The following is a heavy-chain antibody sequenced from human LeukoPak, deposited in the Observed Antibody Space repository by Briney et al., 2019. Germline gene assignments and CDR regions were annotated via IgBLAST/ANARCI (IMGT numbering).Heavy chain of an antibody. D-gene: IGHD2-2*01. CDR1: GFTFSSYT. Sequence: PGGSLRLSCAVSGFTFSSYTMSWVRQAPGKGLEWVSTVSAGGGTTYYAVSVKGRFTISRDNSKSTLYLQMNSLRAEDTAVYYCAREVPYFDHWGQGTLVTVSS. J-gene: IGHJ4*02. CDR2: VSAGGGTT. CDR3: AREVPYFDH. V-gene: IGHV3-23*01.